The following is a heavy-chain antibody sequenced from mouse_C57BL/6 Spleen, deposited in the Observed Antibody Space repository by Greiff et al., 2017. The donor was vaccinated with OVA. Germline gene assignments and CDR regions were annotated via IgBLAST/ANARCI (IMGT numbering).Heavy chain of an antibody. D-gene: IGHD2-4*01. CDR3: ARDDYDYDRAWFAY. CDR1: GFTFSDFY. V-gene: IGHV7-1*01. CDR2: SRNKANDYTT. Sequence: EVQLVESGGGLVQSGRSLRLSCATSGFTFSDFYMEWVRQAPGKGLEWIAASRNKANDYTTEYSASVKGRFIVSRDTSQSILYLQMNALRAEDTAIYYCARDDYDYDRAWFAYWGQGTLVTVSA. J-gene: IGHJ3*01.